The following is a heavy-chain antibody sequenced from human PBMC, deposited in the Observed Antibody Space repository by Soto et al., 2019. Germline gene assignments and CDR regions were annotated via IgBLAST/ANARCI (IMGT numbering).Heavy chain of an antibody. J-gene: IGHJ4*02. V-gene: IGHV1-69*06. CDR1: GGTFSSYA. Sequence: VASVKVSCKASGGTFSSYAISWVRQAPGQGLEWMGGIIPIFGTANYAQKFQGRVTITADKSTSTAYMELSSLRSEDTAVYYCARDRDSSGYYDYWGQGTMVTVSS. CDR3: ARDRDSSGYYDY. CDR2: IIPIFGTA. D-gene: IGHD3-22*01.